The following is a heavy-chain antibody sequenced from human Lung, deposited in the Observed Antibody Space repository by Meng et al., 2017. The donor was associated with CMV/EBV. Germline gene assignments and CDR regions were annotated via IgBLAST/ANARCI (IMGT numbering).Heavy chain of an antibody. V-gene: IGHV3-7*01. D-gene: IGHD2-21*01. CDR3: VRYANSQYGMDV. J-gene: IGHJ6*02. CDR2: IKEDGSGQ. CDR1: GFTFTTFW. Sequence: LTXAASGFTFTTFWMTWVRQAPGKGLEWVANIKEDGSGQWYVDSVKGRFTISRDNAKKSVYLQMNSLRAEDTAVYYCVRYANSQYGMDVGGQGTTVTGSS.